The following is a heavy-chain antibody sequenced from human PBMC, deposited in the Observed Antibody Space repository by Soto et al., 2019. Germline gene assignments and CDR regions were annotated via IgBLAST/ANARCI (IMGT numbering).Heavy chain of an antibody. V-gene: IGHV3-7*04. J-gene: IGHJ3*02. Sequence: EVQLVESGGGLVQPGGSLRLSCEASGLTFSSYWMSWVRQAPGKGLEWVAIIKEDGTEIYYVDSVKGRFTISRDNAKNSLYLQMNSLRAEDTAVYYRARDGDGYNRVASDISGQGTMVTVSS. CDR2: IKEDGTEI. D-gene: IGHD5-12*01. CDR1: GLTFSSYW. CDR3: ARDGDGYNRVASDI.